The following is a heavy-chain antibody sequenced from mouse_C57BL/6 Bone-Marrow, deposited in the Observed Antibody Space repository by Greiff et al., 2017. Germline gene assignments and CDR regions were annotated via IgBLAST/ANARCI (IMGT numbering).Heavy chain of an antibody. V-gene: IGHV1-69*01. CDR2: IDPSDSYT. D-gene: IGHD3-3*01. J-gene: IGHJ3*01. Sequence: QVQLQQPGAELVMPGASVKLSCKASGYTFTSYWMHWVKQRPGQGLEWIGEIDPSDSYTNYNQKFKGKSTLTVDKSSSTAYMQLSSLTSEDTAVYYCAREEGSGDVRFAYWGQGTLVTVSA. CDR1: GYTFTSYW. CDR3: AREEGSGDVRFAY.